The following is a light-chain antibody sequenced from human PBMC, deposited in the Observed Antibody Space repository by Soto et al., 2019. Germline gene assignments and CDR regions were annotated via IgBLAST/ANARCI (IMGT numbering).Light chain of an antibody. J-gene: IGKJ3*01. CDR2: GAS. CDR3: HHYGSSPIFT. CDR1: QSVTSSY. V-gene: IGKV3-20*01. Sequence: EIVLTQSPGTLSLSPGERATLSCRASQSVTSSYLAWYQQKPGQAPRLLIYGASSRATGIPDRFSGSGSGTDFTLTISRLEPEDFAVYYCHHYGSSPIFTFGPGTKVDIK.